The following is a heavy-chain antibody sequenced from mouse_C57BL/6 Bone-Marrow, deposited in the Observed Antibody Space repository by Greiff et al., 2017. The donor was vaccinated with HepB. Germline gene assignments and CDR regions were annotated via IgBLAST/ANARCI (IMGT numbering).Heavy chain of an antibody. CDR3: ARRYDGYHWFAY. CDR2: ISSGGSYT. V-gene: IGHV5-6*02. J-gene: IGHJ3*01. D-gene: IGHD2-3*01. CDR1: GFTFSSYG. Sequence: EVKLQESGGDLVKPGGSLKLSCAASGFTFSSYGMSWVRQTPDKRLEWVATISSGGSYTYYPDSVKGRFTISRDNAKNTLYLQMSSLKSEDTAMYYCARRYDGYHWFAYWGQGTLVTVSA.